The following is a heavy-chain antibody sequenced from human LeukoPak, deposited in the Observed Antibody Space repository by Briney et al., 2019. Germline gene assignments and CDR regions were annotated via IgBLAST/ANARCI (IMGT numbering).Heavy chain of an antibody. V-gene: IGHV1-69*05. CDR2: IIPIFGTA. CDR3: ASPYYYDSSGYQRAHWHFDL. CDR1: GGTFSSYA. D-gene: IGHD3-22*01. Sequence: SVKVSCKASGGTFSSYAISWVRQAPGQGLEWMGGIIPIFGTANYAQKFQGRVTITTDESTSTAYMELSGLRSEDTAVYYCASPYYYDSSGYQRAHWHFDLWGRGTLVTVSS. J-gene: IGHJ2*01.